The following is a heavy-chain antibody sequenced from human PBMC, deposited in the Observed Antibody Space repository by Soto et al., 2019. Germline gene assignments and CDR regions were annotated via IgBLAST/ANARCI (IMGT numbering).Heavy chain of an antibody. V-gene: IGHV3-30-3*01. Sequence: QVQLVESGGGVVQPGRSLRLSCAASGFTFSSYAMHWVRQAPGKGLEWVAVISYDGSNKYYADSVKGRFTISRDNSKNKLYLQMNSLRAEDTAVYYCARALLERHYYYGMDVWGQGTTVTVSS. CDR2: ISYDGSNK. D-gene: IGHD3-3*01. J-gene: IGHJ6*02. CDR1: GFTFSSYA. CDR3: ARALLERHYYYGMDV.